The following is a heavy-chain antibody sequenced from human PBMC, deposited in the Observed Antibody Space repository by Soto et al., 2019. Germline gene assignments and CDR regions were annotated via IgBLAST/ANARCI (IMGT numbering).Heavy chain of an antibody. D-gene: IGHD3-22*01. J-gene: IGHJ4*02. CDR2: IKSKTDGGTT. CDR1: GFTFSNAW. V-gene: IGHV3-15*01. CDR3: TTDRYYYDSSGYYYYFDY. Sequence: LRLSCAASGFTFSNAWMSWVRQAPGKGLEWVGRIKSKTDGGTTDYAAPVKGRFTISRDDSKNTLYLQMNSLKTEDTAVYYCTTDRYYYDSSGYYYYFDYWGQGTLVTVSS.